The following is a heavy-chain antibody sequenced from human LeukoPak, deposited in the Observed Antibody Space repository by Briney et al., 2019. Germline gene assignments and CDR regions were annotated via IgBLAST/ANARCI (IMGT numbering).Heavy chain of an antibody. D-gene: IGHD2-21*01. J-gene: IGHJ3*02. CDR2: IKQDGSEK. CDR3: ARESGLWGHAFDI. Sequence: GGSLRLSCAASGFTFSSYWMSWVRQAPGKGLEWVANIKQDGSEKCYVDSVKGRFTISRDNAKTSFYLQMNSLRAEDTAVFYCARESGLWGHAFDIWGQGTMVTVSS. V-gene: IGHV3-7*01. CDR1: GFTFSSYW.